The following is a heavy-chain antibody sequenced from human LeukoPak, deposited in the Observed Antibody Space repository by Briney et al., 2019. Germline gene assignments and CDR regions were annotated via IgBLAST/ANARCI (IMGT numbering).Heavy chain of an antibody. J-gene: IGHJ4*02. D-gene: IGHD5-12*01. Sequence: SGGSLRLSCAASAFTFSIYDMNWVRQAPGKGLEWVSGISPGGPTYYADSVKGRFTISRDDSKNTLYLQMRNLRADDTAVYYCAKDGAWLRFDDWGQGILVTVSS. CDR3: AKDGAWLRFDD. CDR2: ISPGGPT. CDR1: AFTFSIYD. V-gene: IGHV3-23*01.